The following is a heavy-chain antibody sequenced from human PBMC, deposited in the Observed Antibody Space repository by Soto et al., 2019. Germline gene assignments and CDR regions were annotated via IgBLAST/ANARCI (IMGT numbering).Heavy chain of an antibody. CDR2: IIPIFGTA. V-gene: IGHV1-69*01. CDR1: GGTFSSYA. Sequence: QVQLVQSGAEVKKPGSSVKVSCNAAGGTFSSYAISWVRQAPGQGLEWMGGIIPIFGTANYAQKFQGRVTINADEYTSTAYMELSSLRSEDTAVYYCALDPYPTGTGDWFDPWGQGTLVTVSS. D-gene: IGHD1-1*01. J-gene: IGHJ5*02. CDR3: ALDPYPTGTGDWFDP.